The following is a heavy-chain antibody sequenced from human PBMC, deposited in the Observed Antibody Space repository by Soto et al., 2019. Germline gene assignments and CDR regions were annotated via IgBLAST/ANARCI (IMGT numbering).Heavy chain of an antibody. CDR2: ISYDGSNK. J-gene: IGHJ3*02. CDR3: AKASIVVVTPGAFDI. V-gene: IGHV3-30*18. CDR1: GFTFSSYG. D-gene: IGHD3-22*01. Sequence: GGSLRLSCAASGFTFSSYGMHWVRQAPGKGLEWVAVISYDGSNKYYADSVKGRFTISRDNSKNTLYLQMNSLRAEDTAVYYCAKASIVVVTPGAFDIWGQGTMVTVSS.